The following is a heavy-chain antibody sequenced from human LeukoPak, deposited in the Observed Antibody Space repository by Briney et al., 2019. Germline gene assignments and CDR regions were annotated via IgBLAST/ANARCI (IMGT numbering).Heavy chain of an antibody. CDR3: ARADGSGSYYPFDP. V-gene: IGHV4-59*01. CDR1: GGSISSYY. CDR2: IYYSGST. Sequence: SETLSLTCTVSGGSISSYYWSWIRQPPGKGLEWIGYIYYSGSTNYNPSLKSRVTISVDTSKNQFSLKLSSVTAADTAVYYCARADGSGSYYPFDPWGQGTLVTVSS. J-gene: IGHJ5*02. D-gene: IGHD3-10*01.